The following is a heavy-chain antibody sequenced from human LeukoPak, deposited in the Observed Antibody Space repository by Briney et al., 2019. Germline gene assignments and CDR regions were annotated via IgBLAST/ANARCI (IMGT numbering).Heavy chain of an antibody. V-gene: IGHV4-30-4*01. J-gene: IGHJ6*03. D-gene: IGHD3-3*01. Sequence: PSETLSLTWTVAGDSISSGAYYWSWIRQPPGKGLEGIGYTYYSRSTYYNPSLKSRVTISVDTSKNQFSLKLSSVTAADTAVYYCARDRARDFSELYYYYYMDVWGKGTTVTVSS. CDR2: TYYSRST. CDR3: ARDRARDFSELYYYYYMDV. CDR1: GDSISSGAYY.